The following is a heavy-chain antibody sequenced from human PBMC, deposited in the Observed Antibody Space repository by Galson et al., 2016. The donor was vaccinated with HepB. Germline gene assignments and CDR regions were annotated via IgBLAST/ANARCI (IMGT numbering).Heavy chain of an antibody. CDR3: ARTERDYDSGDYLPAAFDI. V-gene: IGHV2-70*04. CDR1: GFSLTTSGMS. Sequence: PALVKPTQTLTLTCSFSGFSLTTSGMSVSWIRQPPGKALEWLARIDWDDDKFYNATLKTRLTISKDTSKDQVVLRMTNMDPVDTATYYCARTERDYDSGDYLPAAFDIWGQGTMVTVSS. D-gene: IGHD3-22*01. J-gene: IGHJ3*02. CDR2: IDWDDDK.